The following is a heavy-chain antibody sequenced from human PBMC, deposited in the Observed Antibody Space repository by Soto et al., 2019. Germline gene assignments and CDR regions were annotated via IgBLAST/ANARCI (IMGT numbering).Heavy chain of an antibody. CDR3: VIAGYDFWSGYFSLDY. V-gene: IGHV3-64D*06. Sequence: GGSLRLSCAASGFTFSSYAMHWVRQAPGKGLEYVSAISSNGGSTYYADSVKGRFTISRDNSKNTLYLQMSSLRAEDTAVYYCVIAGYDFWSGYFSLDYWGQGTLVTVSS. CDR2: ISSNGGST. CDR1: GFTFSSYA. D-gene: IGHD3-3*01. J-gene: IGHJ4*02.